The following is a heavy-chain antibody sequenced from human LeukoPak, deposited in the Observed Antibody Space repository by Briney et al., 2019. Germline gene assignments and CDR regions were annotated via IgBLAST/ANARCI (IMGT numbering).Heavy chain of an antibody. CDR3: ARDDEQLADD. CDR1: VYTFTNCV. J-gene: IGHJ4*02. D-gene: IGHD6-13*01. V-gene: IGHV1-18*01. CDR2: ISAYNGNT. Sequence: GASVTVSCMASVYTFTNCVKSGVRPAPGQGIEWMGWISAYNGNTNNAQKLQGTVTMTTDTSTSTAYWELRSLRSDESVVYYCARDDEQLADDGGQGTLVTVSA.